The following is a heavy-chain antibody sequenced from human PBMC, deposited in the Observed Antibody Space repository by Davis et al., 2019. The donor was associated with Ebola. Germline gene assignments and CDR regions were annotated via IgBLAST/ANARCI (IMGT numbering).Heavy chain of an antibody. V-gene: IGHV1-18*01. CDR2: ISAYNGNT. J-gene: IGHJ5*02. CDR1: GYTFTSYG. D-gene: IGHD2-15*01. Sequence: ASVKVSCKTSGYTFTSYGISWVRQAPGQGLEWMGWISAYNGNTNYAQKLQGRVTMTTDTSTSTAYMELRSLRSDDTAVYYCARSPIVVVVAATFRFDPWGQGTLVTVSS. CDR3: ARSPIVVVVAATFRFDP.